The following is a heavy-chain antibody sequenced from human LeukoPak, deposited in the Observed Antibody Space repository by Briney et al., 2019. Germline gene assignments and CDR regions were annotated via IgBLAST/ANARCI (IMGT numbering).Heavy chain of an antibody. V-gene: IGHV3-30-3*01. CDR1: GFTFSSYA. D-gene: IGHD3-10*01. CDR3: ARDQFGELVVCTFHI. CDR2: ISHDGSNK. J-gene: IGHJ3*02. Sequence: PGGSLRLSCAASGFTFSSYAMHWVRQAPGKGLEWVAVISHDGSNKYYADSVKGRFTISRDNSKNTLYLQMNSLRAEDTAVYYCARDQFGELVVCTFHIWAKGQWSPSLQ.